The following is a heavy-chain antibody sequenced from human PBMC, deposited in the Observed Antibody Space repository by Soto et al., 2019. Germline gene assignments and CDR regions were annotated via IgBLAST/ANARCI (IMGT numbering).Heavy chain of an antibody. D-gene: IGHD6-19*01. V-gene: IGHV1-3*01. Sequence: ASVKVSCKASGYTFTSYAMHWVRQAPGQRLEWMGWINAGNGNTKYSQKFQGRVTITRDTSASTAYMELSSLRSDDTAVYYCARRGSGWQPPPYYLDYWGQGTLVPVAS. CDR3: ARRGSGWQPPPYYLDY. J-gene: IGHJ4*02. CDR2: INAGNGNT. CDR1: GYTFTSYA.